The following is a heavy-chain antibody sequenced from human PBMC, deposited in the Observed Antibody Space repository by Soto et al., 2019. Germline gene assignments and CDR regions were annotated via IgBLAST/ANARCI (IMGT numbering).Heavy chain of an antibody. CDR3: ARGDATKIVVTTYYGMDV. Sequence: QVQLVQSGAEVKKPGSSVKVSCKASGGSLSNYGISWVRQAPGQGLEWMGGIIPVFGTANYAQKYQGRVTITADESTSRVYMAVTSLRSEDTAVYYCARGDATKIVVTTYYGMDVWGQGTTVTVSS. V-gene: IGHV1-69*12. J-gene: IGHJ6*02. CDR1: GGSLSNYG. CDR2: IIPVFGTA. D-gene: IGHD4-17*01.